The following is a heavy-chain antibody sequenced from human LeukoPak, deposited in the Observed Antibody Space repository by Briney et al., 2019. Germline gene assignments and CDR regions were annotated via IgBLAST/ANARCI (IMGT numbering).Heavy chain of an antibody. CDR2: IIPIFGTA. CDR3: ARTSTAYNYFDY. D-gene: IGHD1-14*01. CDR1: GGTFSSYA. J-gene: IGHJ4*02. V-gene: IGHV1-69*13. Sequence: EASVKVSCKASGGTFSSYAISWVRQAPGQGLEWMGGIIPIFGTANYAQKFQGRVTITADESTSTAYMELSSLRSEDTAVYYCARTSTAYNYFDYWGQGTLVTVSS.